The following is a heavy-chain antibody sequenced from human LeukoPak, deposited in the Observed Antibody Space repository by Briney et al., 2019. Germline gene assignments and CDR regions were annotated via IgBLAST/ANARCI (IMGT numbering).Heavy chain of an antibody. Sequence: ASAKVSCKASGYTFTSYGISWVRQAPGQGLEWMGWISAYNGNTNYAQKLQGRVTMTTDTSTSTAYMELRSLRSDDTAVYYCAISSGATTDFDYWGQGTLVTVSS. J-gene: IGHJ4*02. V-gene: IGHV1-18*01. CDR1: GYTFTSYG. CDR2: ISAYNGNT. D-gene: IGHD4-17*01. CDR3: AISSGATTDFDY.